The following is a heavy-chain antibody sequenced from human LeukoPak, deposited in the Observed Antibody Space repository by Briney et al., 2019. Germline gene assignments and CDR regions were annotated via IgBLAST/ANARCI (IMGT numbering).Heavy chain of an antibody. V-gene: IGHV4-39*01. D-gene: IGHD3-10*01. J-gene: IGHJ4*02. Sequence: SETLSLTCAVYGGSFSSYYWGWIRQPPGKGLEWIGSIYYSGSTYYNPSLKSRVTISVDTSKNQFSLKLSSVTAADTAVYYCARSAVRGVDYWGQGTLVTVSS. CDR2: IYYSGST. CDR1: GGSFSSYY. CDR3: ARSAVRGVDY.